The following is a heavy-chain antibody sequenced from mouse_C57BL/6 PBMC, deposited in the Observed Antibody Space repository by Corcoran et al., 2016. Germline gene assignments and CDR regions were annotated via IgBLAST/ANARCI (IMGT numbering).Heavy chain of an antibody. V-gene: IGHV1-18*01. CDR1: GYTFTDYN. D-gene: IGHD4-1*01. Sequence: EVQLQQSGPELVKPGASVKIPCKASGYTFTDYNMDWVKQSHGKSLEWIGDINPNNGGTIYNQKFKGKATFTVDKSSSTAYMELRSLTSEDTAVYYCARRGTGPTLFDYRGQGTTLTVSS. CDR2: INPNNGGT. J-gene: IGHJ2*01. CDR3: ARRGTGPTLFDY.